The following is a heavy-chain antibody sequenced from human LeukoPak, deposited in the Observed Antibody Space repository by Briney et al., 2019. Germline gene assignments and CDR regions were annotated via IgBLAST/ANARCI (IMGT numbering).Heavy chain of an antibody. Sequence: SETLSLTCAVYGGSFSGYYWSWIRQPPGKGLEWIGEINHSGSTNYNPSLKSRVTISVDTSKNQFSLRLSSVTAADTAVYYCSIAARGVDYWGQGTLVTVSS. D-gene: IGHD6-6*01. V-gene: IGHV4-34*01. J-gene: IGHJ4*02. CDR3: SIAARGVDY. CDR1: GGSFSGYY. CDR2: INHSGST.